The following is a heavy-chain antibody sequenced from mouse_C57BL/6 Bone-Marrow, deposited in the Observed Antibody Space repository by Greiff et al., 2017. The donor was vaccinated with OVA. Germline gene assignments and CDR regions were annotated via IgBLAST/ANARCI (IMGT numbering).Heavy chain of an antibody. J-gene: IGHJ2*01. V-gene: IGHV1-50*01. CDR3: AREGLYSV. D-gene: IGHD1-1*01. CDR1: GYTFTSYW. Sequence: QVQLQQPGAELVKPGASVKMSCKASGYTFTSYWITWVKQRPGQGLEWIGEIDPSDSYTNYNQKFKGKATLTVDTSSSTAYMQLSSLTSEDSAVYYCAREGLYSVWGQGTTLTVSS. CDR2: IDPSDSYT.